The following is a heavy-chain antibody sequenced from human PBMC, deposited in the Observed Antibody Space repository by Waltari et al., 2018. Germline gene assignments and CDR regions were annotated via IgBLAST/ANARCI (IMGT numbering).Heavy chain of an antibody. CDR1: GFTFSGYR. Sequence: EVQLVESGGGLVQPGGSLRLSCAASGFTFSGYRMNWVRQAPGKGLEWVANIRQDGSEKYYVDSVKGRFTISRDNAKNSLYLQMNSLRADDTAVYYCAKALRTYYYDSSGYYYFDYWGQGTLVTVSS. D-gene: IGHD3-22*01. J-gene: IGHJ4*02. CDR3: AKALRTYYYDSSGYYYFDY. CDR2: IRQDGSEK. V-gene: IGHV3-7*01.